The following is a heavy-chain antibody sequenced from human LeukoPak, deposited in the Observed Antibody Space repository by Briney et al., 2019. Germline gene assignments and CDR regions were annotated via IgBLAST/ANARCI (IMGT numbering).Heavy chain of an antibody. V-gene: IGHV3-9*01. J-gene: IGHJ4*02. D-gene: IGHD5-18*01. Sequence: GGSLRLSCAASGFTFDDYAMHWVRQAPGKGLEWVSGISWNSGSIGYADSVKGRFTISRDNAKNSLYLQKNSLRAEDTALYYCAKDNAAMVADQFDYWGQGTLVTVSS. CDR2: ISWNSGSI. CDR3: AKDNAAMVADQFDY. CDR1: GFTFDDYA.